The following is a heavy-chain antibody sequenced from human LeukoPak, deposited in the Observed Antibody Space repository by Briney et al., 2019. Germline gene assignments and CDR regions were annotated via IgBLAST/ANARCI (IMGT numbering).Heavy chain of an antibody. CDR1: GGSISSYY. D-gene: IGHD3-9*01. CDR3: ARDHPHYDILTGYDYMDV. CDR2: IYYSGST. J-gene: IGHJ6*03. Sequence: SETLSLTCTVSGGSISSYYWSWIRQPPGKGLEWIGYIYYSGSTNYNPSLKSRVTISVDTSKNQFSLKLSSVTAADTAVYYCARDHPHYDILTGYDYMDVWGKGTTVTISS. V-gene: IGHV4-59*01.